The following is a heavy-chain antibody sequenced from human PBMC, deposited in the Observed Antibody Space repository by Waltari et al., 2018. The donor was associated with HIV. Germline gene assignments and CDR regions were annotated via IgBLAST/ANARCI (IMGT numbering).Heavy chain of an antibody. D-gene: IGHD4-17*01. CDR3: AKTGYGDYGRDD. J-gene: IGHJ4*02. V-gene: IGHV3-30*18. CDR1: GFTFSSYG. Sequence: QVQLVESGGGVVQPGRSLRLSCAASGFTFSSYGMHWVRQAPGKGLGWVAVVSYDGSNKFYTDSVKGRFTISRDNSKNTLYLQMNSLRAEDTAVYYCAKTGYGDYGRDDWGQGTLVTVSS. CDR2: VSYDGSNK.